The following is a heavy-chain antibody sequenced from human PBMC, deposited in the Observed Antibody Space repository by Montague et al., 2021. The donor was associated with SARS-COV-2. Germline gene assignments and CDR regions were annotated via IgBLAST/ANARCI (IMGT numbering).Heavy chain of an antibody. CDR1: GYSISSGYY. V-gene: IGHV4-38-2*02. CDR3: ARVRSITMIVVVITPMGWFDP. J-gene: IGHJ5*02. Sequence: SETLSLTCTVSGYSISSGYYWGWIRQPPGKGLEWIGSIYHSGSTYYNPSLKSRVTISVDTSKNQFSLKLSSVTAADTAVYYCARVRSITMIVVVITPMGWFDPWGQGTLVTASS. CDR2: IYHSGST. D-gene: IGHD3-22*01.